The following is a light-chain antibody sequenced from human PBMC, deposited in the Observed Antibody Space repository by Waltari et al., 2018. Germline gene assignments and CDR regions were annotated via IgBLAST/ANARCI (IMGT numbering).Light chain of an antibody. CDR3: SSYAGSNTYVL. V-gene: IGLV2-8*01. J-gene: IGLJ2*01. CDR1: SSDVGGYHY. CDR2: EVS. Sequence: QSALTQPPSASGSPGQSVTISCTGTSSDVGGYHYVSWYHQHPGKVPKLVIFEVSKRPSGVPDRFSGSRSGNTASLTVSGLQAEDEADYYCSSYAGSNTYVLFGGGTKLTVL.